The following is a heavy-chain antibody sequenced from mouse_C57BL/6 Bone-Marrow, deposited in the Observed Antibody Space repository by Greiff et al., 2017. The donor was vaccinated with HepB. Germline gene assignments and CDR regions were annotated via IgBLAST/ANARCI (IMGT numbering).Heavy chain of an antibody. CDR2: ISNLAYSI. CDR3: ATTVVDIWAMDY. D-gene: IGHD1-1*01. Sequence: EVQRVESGGGLVQPGGSLKLSCAASGFTFSDYGMAWVRQAPRKGPEWVAFISNLAYSIYYADTVTGRVTIYRENAKNTLYLEMSSLRSEDTAMYYCATTVVDIWAMDYWGQGTSVTVSS. J-gene: IGHJ4*01. CDR1: GFTFSDYG. V-gene: IGHV5-15*01.